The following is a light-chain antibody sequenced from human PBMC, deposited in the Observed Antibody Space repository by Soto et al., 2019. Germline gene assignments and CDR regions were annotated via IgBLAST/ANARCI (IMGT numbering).Light chain of an antibody. CDR1: SSDVGGYNY. Sequence: QSALTQPASVSGSPGQSITISCTGTSSDVGGYNYVSLYQQHPGKAPKLMIYDVSHRPSGVSNRFSGSKSGNTASLTISGLQAEDEADYYCSSYTSSSTLVVFGTGTQVTVL. CDR3: SSYTSSSTLVV. CDR2: DVS. J-gene: IGLJ1*01. V-gene: IGLV2-14*01.